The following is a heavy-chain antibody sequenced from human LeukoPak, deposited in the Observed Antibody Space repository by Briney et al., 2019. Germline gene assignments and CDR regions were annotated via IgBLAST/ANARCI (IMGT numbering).Heavy chain of an antibody. CDR3: ASGGYSSSFTFDI. D-gene: IGHD6-6*01. Sequence: PGGSLRLSCAASGFTFSGNAMSWVRQAPGKGLEWVSVIYSGGSTYYADSVKGRFTISRDNSKNTLYLQMNSLRAEDTAVYYCASGGYSSSFTFDIWGQGTMVTVSS. CDR1: GFTFSGNA. CDR2: IYSGGST. J-gene: IGHJ3*02. V-gene: IGHV3-53*01.